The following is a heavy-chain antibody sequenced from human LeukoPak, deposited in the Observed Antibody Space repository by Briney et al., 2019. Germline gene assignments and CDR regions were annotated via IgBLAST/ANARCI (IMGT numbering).Heavy chain of an antibody. V-gene: IGHV1-18*01. CDR3: ARSTYYYDSSGYYPLYYFDY. CDR2: ISAYNGNT. D-gene: IGHD3-22*01. J-gene: IGHJ4*02. Sequence: ASVKVSCKASGYTFTSYGISWVRQAPGQGLEWMGWISAYNGNTNYAQKLQGRVTMTTDTSTSTAYMELRSLRSGDTAVYYCARSTYYYDSSGYYPLYYFDYWGQGTLVTVSS. CDR1: GYTFTSYG.